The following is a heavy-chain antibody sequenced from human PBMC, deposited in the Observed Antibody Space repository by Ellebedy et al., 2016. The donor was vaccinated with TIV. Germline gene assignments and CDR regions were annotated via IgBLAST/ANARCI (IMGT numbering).Heavy chain of an antibody. D-gene: IGHD5-12*01. CDR3: ARVATMDFDL. V-gene: IGHV3-48*04. J-gene: IGHJ4*02. CDR1: GFTFRSYG. CDR2: ISSSSGLI. Sequence: GGSLRLXXGASGFTFRSYGMHWVRQAPGKGLEWVSYISSSSGLIYYADSVRGRFTVSRDNAKNTLYLQMSSLRAEDTAVYYCARVATMDFDLWGQGTLVTVSS.